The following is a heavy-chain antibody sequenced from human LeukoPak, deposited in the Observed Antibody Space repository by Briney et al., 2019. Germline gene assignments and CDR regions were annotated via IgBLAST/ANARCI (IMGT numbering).Heavy chain of an antibody. CDR1: GFTFSSYS. Sequence: GWSLRLSCAASGFTFSSYSMNWVRQAPGKGLEGVSSISSSSSYIYYADSAKGRITISRDNAKNSLYLQMNSLRAEDTAVYYCARVGGNSGYDPYYYYGMDVWGQGTTVTVSS. CDR3: ARVGGNSGYDPYYYYGMDV. CDR2: ISSSSSYI. D-gene: IGHD5-12*01. V-gene: IGHV3-21*01. J-gene: IGHJ6*02.